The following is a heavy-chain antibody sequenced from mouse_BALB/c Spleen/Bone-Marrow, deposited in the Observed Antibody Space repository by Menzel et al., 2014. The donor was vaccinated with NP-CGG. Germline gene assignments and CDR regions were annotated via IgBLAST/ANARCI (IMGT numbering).Heavy chain of an antibody. CDR2: IIPSSGYT. J-gene: IGHJ4*01. CDR3: AIRYYAMDY. D-gene: IGHD1-1*01. CDR1: GYTFTTYT. Sequence: VQLQQSGAELARPGASVKMSCKASGYTFTTYTIHGMKQRLGQGLEWIGYIIPSSGYTNYNQKFKDKATLTADKSSSTAYMQLSSLTPEDSAVYYCAIRYYAMDYWGQGTSVTASS. V-gene: IGHV1-4*01.